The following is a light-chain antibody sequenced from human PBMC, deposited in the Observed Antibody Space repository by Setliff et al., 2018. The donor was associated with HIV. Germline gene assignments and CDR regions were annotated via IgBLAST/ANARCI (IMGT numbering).Light chain of an antibody. V-gene: IGLV2-11*01. J-gene: IGLJ1*01. CDR1: SSDVGGYDY. Sequence: QSALTQPRSVSGSPGQSVTISCTGTSSDVGGYDYVSWIQQQPGKAPKLMIYDVTRRPSGVLDRFSGSRSGNTASLTISGLQADDEAYYYCCSYAARQTSYVFGTGTRSPS. CDR3: CSYAARQTSYV. CDR2: DVT.